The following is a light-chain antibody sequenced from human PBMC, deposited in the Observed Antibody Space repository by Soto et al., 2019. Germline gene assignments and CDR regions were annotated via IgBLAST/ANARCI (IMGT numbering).Light chain of an antibody. CDR1: QSVSNSY. Sequence: EIVLTQSPGTLSLSPGERATLSCRASQSVSNSYLAWYQQKIGQAPRLLIYGASSRAADIPDRFSGSGSATDFTLTISRLEPEDFAIYYCHQYVTLPLTCGGGTKVEIK. V-gene: IGKV3-20*01. CDR3: HQYVTLPLT. CDR2: GAS. J-gene: IGKJ4*01.